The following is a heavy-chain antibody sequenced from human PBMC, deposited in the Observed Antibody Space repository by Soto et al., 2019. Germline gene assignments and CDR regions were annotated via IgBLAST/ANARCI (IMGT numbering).Heavy chain of an antibody. J-gene: IGHJ4*02. V-gene: IGHV3-33*04. CDR3: ARDRTLSYFDY. CDR2: IWYDGNSK. Sequence: PGGCLRLSCAASGVTLSSYGMHLVRQAPGKGLEWVAVIWYDGNSKYYVDSVKDRFTISRDNSKNTLYLQMNSLRAEDTAVYYCARDRTLSYFDYWGQGTLVTVSS. CDR1: GVTLSSYG.